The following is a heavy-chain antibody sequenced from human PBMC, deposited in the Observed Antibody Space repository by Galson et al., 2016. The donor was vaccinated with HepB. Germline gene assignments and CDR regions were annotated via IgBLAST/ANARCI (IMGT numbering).Heavy chain of an antibody. CDR3: AKDVGGARGSRGWSWGASYDYYYYGMDV. Sequence: SLRLSCAASGFTFSSYGMHWVRQAPGKGLEWVAVISSDGSNKYYADSVKGRFTTYRDNPKNTLYLQMSSLRPGDTAVYYCAKDVGGARGSRGWSWGASYDYYYYGMDVWGQGTTVTVSS. D-gene: IGHD6-19*01. J-gene: IGHJ6*02. CDR2: ISSDGSNK. CDR1: GFTFSSYG. V-gene: IGHV3-30*18.